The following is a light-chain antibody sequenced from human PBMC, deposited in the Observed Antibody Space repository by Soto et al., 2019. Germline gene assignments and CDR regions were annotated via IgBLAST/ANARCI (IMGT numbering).Light chain of an antibody. Sequence: QSALTQPASVPGSPGQSITISCTGSGRYIGAYNYVSWYQQHPGKAPKLIIYGVKNRPSGVSNRFSASKSAFTASLTISGLQAEDEADYYCSSYTTSYFYVFGPGTRSPS. V-gene: IGLV2-14*01. CDR2: GVK. J-gene: IGLJ1*01. CDR3: SSYTTSYFYV. CDR1: GRYIGAYNY.